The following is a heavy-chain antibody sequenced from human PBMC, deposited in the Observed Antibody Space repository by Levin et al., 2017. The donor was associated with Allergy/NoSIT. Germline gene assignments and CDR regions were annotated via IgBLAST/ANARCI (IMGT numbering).Heavy chain of an antibody. CDR1: GFTFSSYA. J-gene: IGHJ4*02. CDR3: ARTPSGY. CDR2: ISYDGSNK. V-gene: IGHV3-30-3*01. Sequence: SCAASGFTFSSYAMHWVRQAPGKGLEWVAVISYDGSNKYYADSVKGRFTISRDNSKNTLYLQMNSLRAEDTAVYYCARTPSGYWGQGTLVTVSS. D-gene: IGHD3-10*01.